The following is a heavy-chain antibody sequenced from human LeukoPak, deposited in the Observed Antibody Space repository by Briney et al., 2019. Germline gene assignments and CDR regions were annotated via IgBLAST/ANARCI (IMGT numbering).Heavy chain of an antibody. CDR1: GSSISSGGYY. CDR2: IYYSGST. D-gene: IGHD2-2*01. V-gene: IGHV4-31*03. Sequence: SETLSLTCTVSGSSISSGGYYWSWIRQHPGKGLEWIGYIYYSGSTYYNPSLKSRVTISVDTSKSQFSLKLSSVTAADTAVYYCARDQGDQLLTGPSNWFDPWGQGTLVTVSS. CDR3: ARDQGDQLLTGPSNWFDP. J-gene: IGHJ5*02.